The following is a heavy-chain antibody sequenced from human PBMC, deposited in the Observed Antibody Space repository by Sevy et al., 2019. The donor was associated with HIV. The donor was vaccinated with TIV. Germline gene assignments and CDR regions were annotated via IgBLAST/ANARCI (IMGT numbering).Heavy chain of an antibody. D-gene: IGHD6-19*01. Sequence: GGSLRLSCAASGFSFSNYGMHWVRQAPGKGQEWVAFTSYDGRNKLYADSVKGRFTISRDNSKNTLFLQMNSLRAEDTAMYYCAKDRERLVTPYWNFDLWGRGTLVTVSS. V-gene: IGHV3-30*18. J-gene: IGHJ2*01. CDR2: TSYDGRNK. CDR3: AKDRERLVTPYWNFDL. CDR1: GFSFSNYG.